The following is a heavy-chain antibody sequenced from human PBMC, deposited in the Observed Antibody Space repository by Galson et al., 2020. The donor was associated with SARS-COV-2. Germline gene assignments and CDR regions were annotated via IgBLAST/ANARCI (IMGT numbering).Heavy chain of an antibody. J-gene: IGHJ4*02. Sequence: GSLKISCAASGFTFSSYGMHWVRQAPGKGLEWVAVIWYDGSNKYYADSMKGRFTISRDNSKNTLYLQMNSLRAEDTAVYYCARDYYDSSGYTVDAFDIWGQGTLVTVSS. CDR3: ARDYYDSSGYTVDAFDI. V-gene: IGHV3-33*01. CDR1: GFTFSSYG. D-gene: IGHD3-22*01. CDR2: IWYDGSNK.